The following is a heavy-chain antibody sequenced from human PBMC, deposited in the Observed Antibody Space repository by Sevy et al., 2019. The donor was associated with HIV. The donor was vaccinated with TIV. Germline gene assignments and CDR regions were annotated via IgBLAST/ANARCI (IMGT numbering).Heavy chain of an antibody. Sequence: GGSLRLSCAASGFTFSTYAMHWVRQAPGKGLEWVAVILYDGTEKYYADSVKGQFTVSRDNSKNTLYLQMNSLRAEDTAVYYCARLSVYYYDGSGYYTTGNAFDIWGQGTTVTVSS. CDR1: GFTFSTYA. J-gene: IGHJ3*02. CDR2: ILYDGTEK. CDR3: ARLSVYYYDGSGYYTTGNAFDI. V-gene: IGHV3-33*01. D-gene: IGHD3-22*01.